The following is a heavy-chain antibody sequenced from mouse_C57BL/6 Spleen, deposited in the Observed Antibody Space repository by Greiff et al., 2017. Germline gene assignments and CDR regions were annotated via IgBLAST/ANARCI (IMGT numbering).Heavy chain of an antibody. J-gene: IGHJ2*01. V-gene: IGHV14-4*01. CDR2: IDPENGDT. Sequence: EVQLQESGAELVRPGASVKLSCTASGFNIKDDYMHWVKQRPEQGLEWIGWIDPENGDTEYASKFQGKATITADTSSNTAYLQLSSLTSEDTAVYYCTTLFWDYWGQGTTLTVSS. CDR1: GFNIKDDY. CDR3: TTLFWDY.